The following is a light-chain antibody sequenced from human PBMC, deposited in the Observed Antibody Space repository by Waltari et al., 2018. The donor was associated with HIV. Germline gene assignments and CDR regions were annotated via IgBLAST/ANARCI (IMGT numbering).Light chain of an antibody. J-gene: IGKJ4*01. V-gene: IGKV4-1*01. CDR2: WAS. Sequence: DIVMTQSPDSLVVSVGERATVTCKAGQTLLYFSNNKNYLAWYQHKPGQPPKLLISWASTRQSGVPDRFSGSWSGTNFSLTINKLQSEDVATYYCQQYYRTPLTFGGGTRV. CDR3: QQYYRTPLT. CDR1: QTLLYFSNNKNY.